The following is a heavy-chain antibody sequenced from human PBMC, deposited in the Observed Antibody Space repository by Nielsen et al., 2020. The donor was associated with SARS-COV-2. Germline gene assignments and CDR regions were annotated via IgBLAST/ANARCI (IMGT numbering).Heavy chain of an antibody. V-gene: IGHV4-4*07. D-gene: IGHD3-3*01. J-gene: IGHJ5*02. CDR1: GGSFSGYY. CDR3: ARDLGFWSGYGAYNWFDP. CDR2: IYTSGST. Sequence: SETLSLTCAVYGGSFSGYYWSWIRQPAGKGLEWIGRIYTSGSTNYNPPLKSRVTISVDTSKNQFSLKLSSVTAADTAVYYCARDLGFWSGYGAYNWFDPWGQGTLVTVSS.